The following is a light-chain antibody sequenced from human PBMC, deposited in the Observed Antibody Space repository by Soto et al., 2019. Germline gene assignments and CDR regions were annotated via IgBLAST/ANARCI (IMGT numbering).Light chain of an antibody. CDR1: QSVTSNY. CDR3: QQYDSSPRT. CDR2: GAS. V-gene: IGKV3-20*01. Sequence: EIVLTQSPGTLSLSPGERVTLSCTASQSVTSNYVAWYQQKPGQTPRLLIYGASTRATGIPDRFSGGGSGTDFTLTISRLEPEDFAVYYCQQYDSSPRTFGQGTKVEIK. J-gene: IGKJ1*01.